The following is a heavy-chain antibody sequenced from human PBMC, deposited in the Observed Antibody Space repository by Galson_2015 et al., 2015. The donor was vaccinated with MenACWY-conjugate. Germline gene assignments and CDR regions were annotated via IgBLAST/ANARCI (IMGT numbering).Heavy chain of an antibody. CDR3: ARPPRYCTGGDCFYWYFDL. J-gene: IGHJ2*01. CDR1: GFTFSNYA. V-gene: IGHV3-23*01. CDR2: LSGSGDSRYYT. Sequence: SLRLSCAASGFTFSNYAMSWVRQAPGKGPEWVSGLSGSGDSRYYTHCADSVKGRFTISRDNSKNTLFLQMNDLRADDTAQYYCARPPRYCTGGDCFYWYFDLWGRGSLVTVSS. D-gene: IGHD2-8*02.